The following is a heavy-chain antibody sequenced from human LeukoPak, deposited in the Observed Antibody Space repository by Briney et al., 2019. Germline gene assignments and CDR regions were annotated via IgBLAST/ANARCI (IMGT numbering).Heavy chain of an antibody. D-gene: IGHD5-18*01. V-gene: IGHV4-4*07. CDR2: IYTSGST. Sequence: SETLSLTCTVSGGSISSYYWSWIRQPAGKGLEWIGRIYTSGSTNYNPSLKSRVTMSVDTSKNQFSLKLSSVTAADTAVYYCARGRGYSYAPWYYYYYMDVWGKGTTVTISS. J-gene: IGHJ6*03. CDR1: GGSISSYY. CDR3: ARGRGYSYAPWYYYYYMDV.